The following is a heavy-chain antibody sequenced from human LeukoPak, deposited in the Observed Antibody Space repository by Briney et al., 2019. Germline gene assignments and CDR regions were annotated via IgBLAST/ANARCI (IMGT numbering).Heavy chain of an antibody. CDR2: ISYDGSNK. CDR1: GFTFSSCG. Sequence: PGGSLRLSCAASGFTFSSCGMHWVRQAPGKGLEWVAVISYDGSNKYYADSVKGRFTISRDNSKNTLYLQMNSLRAEDTAVYYCAKDGVNWNSFDYWGQGTLVTVSS. CDR3: AKDGVNWNSFDY. D-gene: IGHD1-20*01. V-gene: IGHV3-30*18. J-gene: IGHJ4*02.